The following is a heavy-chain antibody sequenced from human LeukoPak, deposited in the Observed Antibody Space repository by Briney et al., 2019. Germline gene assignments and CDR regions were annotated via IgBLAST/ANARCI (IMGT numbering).Heavy chain of an antibody. CDR1: GGSISSSSYY. CDR2: IYYSGST. CDR3: ASIVVVPAAYYYYYYYMDV. D-gene: IGHD2-2*01. V-gene: IGHV4-39*07. J-gene: IGHJ6*03. Sequence: PSETPSLTCTVSGGSISSSSYYWGWIRQPPGKGLEWIGSIYYSGSTYYNPSLKSRVTISVDTSKNQFSLKLSSVTAADTAVYYCASIVVVPAAYYYYYYYMDVWGKGTTVTVSS.